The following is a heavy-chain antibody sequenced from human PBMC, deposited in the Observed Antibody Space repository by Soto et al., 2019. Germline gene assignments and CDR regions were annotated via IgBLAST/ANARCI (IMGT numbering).Heavy chain of an antibody. V-gene: IGHV3-21*01. CDR2: ISSNSAYI. CDR1: GFTFRSFT. CDR3: TRDASRDSSARGWFDP. D-gene: IGHD6-13*01. Sequence: GGSLRLSCAASGFTFRSFTMNWDRQAPGKGLEWVSTISSNSAYIYYTDALRGRFTISRDNAKNSLHLQMNSLRAEDTAVYYCTRDASRDSSARGWFDPWGPGTLVTVSS. J-gene: IGHJ5*02.